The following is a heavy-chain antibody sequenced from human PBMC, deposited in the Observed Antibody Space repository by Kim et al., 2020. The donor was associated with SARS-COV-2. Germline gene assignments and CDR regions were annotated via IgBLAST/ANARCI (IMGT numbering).Heavy chain of an antibody. D-gene: IGHD3-22*01. J-gene: IGHJ4*02. CDR3: ARERYYDSSFDY. Sequence: SETLSLTCTVSGGSISSGSYYWSWIRQPAGKGLEWIGRIYTSGSTNYNPSLKSRVTISVDTSKNQFSLKLSSVTAADTAVYYCARERYYDSSFDYWGQGTLVTVSS. V-gene: IGHV4-61*02. CDR2: IYTSGST. CDR1: GGSISSGSYY.